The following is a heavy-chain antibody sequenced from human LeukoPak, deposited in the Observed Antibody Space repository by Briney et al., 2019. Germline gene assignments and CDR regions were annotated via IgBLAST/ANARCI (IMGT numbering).Heavy chain of an antibody. Sequence: ASVKVSCKASGYTFTSYGISWVRQAPGQGLEWMGWISAYNGNTNYAQKLQGRVTVTTDTSTSTAYMELRSLRSDDTVVYYCARDGSILYSSGWYDYWGQGTLVTVSS. D-gene: IGHD6-19*01. CDR3: ARDGSILYSSGWYDY. J-gene: IGHJ4*02. V-gene: IGHV1-18*01. CDR2: ISAYNGNT. CDR1: GYTFTSYG.